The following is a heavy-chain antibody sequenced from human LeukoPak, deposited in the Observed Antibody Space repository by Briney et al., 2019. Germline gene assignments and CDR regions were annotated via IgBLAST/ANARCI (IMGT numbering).Heavy chain of an antibody. Sequence: AESLTLTCAASGFSFSSYAMHWVRQAPGKGLEFVSAISSDGSTPYYADSVKGRVNISRDNSKHTLYLQMGSLRAADMAVYYCARVFGGHTNGLDYWGQGTLVTVSS. V-gene: IGHV3-64*02. CDR1: GFSFSSYA. J-gene: IGHJ4*02. CDR3: ARVFGGHTNGLDY. D-gene: IGHD2-8*01. CDR2: ISSDGSTP.